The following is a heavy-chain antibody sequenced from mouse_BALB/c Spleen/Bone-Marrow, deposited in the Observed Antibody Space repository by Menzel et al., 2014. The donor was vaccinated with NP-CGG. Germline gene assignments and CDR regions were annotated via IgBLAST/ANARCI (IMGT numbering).Heavy chain of an antibody. CDR3: ARGSYYEGAMDY. CDR2: IWAGGST. Sequence: VKLMESGPGLVAPSQSLSITCTVSGFSLTSYGVHWVRQPPGEVLEWLGVIWAGGSTNYNSALMSRLSISKDNSKSXVFLKMNSLQTDDTAMYYCARGSYYEGAMDYWGQGTSVTVSS. D-gene: IGHD1-1*01. V-gene: IGHV2-9*02. CDR1: GFSLTSYG. J-gene: IGHJ4*01.